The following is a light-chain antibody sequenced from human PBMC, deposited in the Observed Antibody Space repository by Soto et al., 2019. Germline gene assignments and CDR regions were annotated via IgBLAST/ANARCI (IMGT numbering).Light chain of an antibody. CDR3: QQYNDWPRT. V-gene: IGKV3-15*01. CDR1: QSVSSN. J-gene: IGKJ1*01. CDR2: GAS. Sequence: ETVMTQSPVTLSVSPGERATLSCRASQSVSSNLAWYQQKPGQAPRLLIYGASTRATGIPARFSGSGSGTEFTLTISSLQSEDFAVYYCQQYNDWPRTFGQGTKVDI.